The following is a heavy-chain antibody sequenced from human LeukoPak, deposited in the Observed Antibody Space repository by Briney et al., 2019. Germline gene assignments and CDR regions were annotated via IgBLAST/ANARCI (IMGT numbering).Heavy chain of an antibody. Sequence: PGGSLRLSCAASGFTFSSYEMNWVRQAPGKGLEWVSYISSSGSTIYYADSVKGRFTISRDNAKNSLYLQMNSLRAEDTAVYYCARMVKQRGYSGYEMWYYYYMDVWGKGTTVTISS. J-gene: IGHJ6*03. CDR3: ARMVKQRGYSGYEMWYYYYMDV. D-gene: IGHD5-12*01. CDR2: ISSSGSTI. V-gene: IGHV3-48*03. CDR1: GFTFSSYE.